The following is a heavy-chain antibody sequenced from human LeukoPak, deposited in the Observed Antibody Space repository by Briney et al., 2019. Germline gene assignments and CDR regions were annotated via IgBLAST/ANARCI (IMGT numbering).Heavy chain of an antibody. Sequence: PGGSLRLPCAASGFTFSTYWMSRVRQAPGKGLEWVANIKQDGSEKYYVDSVKGRFTISRDNAKNSLYLQMSSLRAEDTAVYYCARDPGILPPEWLSHYYYYGMDVWGQGTTVTVSS. CDR2: IKQDGSEK. D-gene: IGHD3-3*01. J-gene: IGHJ6*02. V-gene: IGHV3-7*01. CDR1: GFTFSTYW. CDR3: ARDPGILPPEWLSHYYYYGMDV.